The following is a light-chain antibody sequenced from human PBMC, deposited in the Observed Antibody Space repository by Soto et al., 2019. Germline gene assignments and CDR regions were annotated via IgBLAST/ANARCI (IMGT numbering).Light chain of an antibody. V-gene: IGKV1-12*01. CDR2: AGN. J-gene: IGKJ1*01. CDR3: QQASRSPPST. Sequence: DIKMTLSPSSVSASVGDTVTITCRASQSISTWLAWYQQKPGKAPNLLVYAGNILQSGVPSGFRGSGFWNESTLTIPYRNGGDFASYFRQQASRSPPSTFVQGTKVE. CDR1: QSISTW.